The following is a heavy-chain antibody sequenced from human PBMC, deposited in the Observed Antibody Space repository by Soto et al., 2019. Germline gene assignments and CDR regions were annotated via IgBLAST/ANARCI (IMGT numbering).Heavy chain of an antibody. J-gene: IGHJ4*02. CDR3: PRGRDGDY. CDR1: GYTFTSYG. Sequence: QVHLVQSGAEVKKPGASVKVSCKGSGYTFTSYGITWVRQAPGQGLERMGWISAHNGNTNYAQKLQGRVTVTRDTSTSTAYMELRSLRSDDTAVYYCPRGRDGDYWGQGALVTVSS. V-gene: IGHV1-18*01. CDR2: ISAHNGNT. D-gene: IGHD6-6*01.